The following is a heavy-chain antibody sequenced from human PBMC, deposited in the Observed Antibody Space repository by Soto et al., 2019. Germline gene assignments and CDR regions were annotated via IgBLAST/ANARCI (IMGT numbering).Heavy chain of an antibody. CDR1: GFSLSTSGMC. V-gene: IGHV2-70*01. D-gene: IGHD3-22*01. CDR3: ARTTYYYDSSGYPHFDY. Sequence: ESGPTLVNPTQTLTLTCTFSGFSLSTSGMCVSWIRQPPGKALEWLALIDWDDDKYYSTSLKTRLTISKDTSKNQVVLTMTNMDPVDTATYYCARTTYYYDSSGYPHFDYWGQGTLVTVSS. CDR2: IDWDDDK. J-gene: IGHJ4*02.